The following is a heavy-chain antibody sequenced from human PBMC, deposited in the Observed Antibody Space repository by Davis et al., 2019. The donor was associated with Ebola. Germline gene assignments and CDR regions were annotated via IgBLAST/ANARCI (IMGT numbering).Heavy chain of an antibody. CDR2: ISYNGNT. V-gene: IGHV4-59*08. J-gene: IGHJ4*02. CDR1: TGSIRPSY. D-gene: IGHD5/OR15-5a*01. CDR3: ARGSVEYYFDY. Sequence: MPGRSLRLSCTVSTGSIRPSYWSWIRQPPGKGLGWVGYISYNGNTNYNPCLWGRFAMSVDTSKNQFSLKVNSVTAADTAVYHCARGSVEYYFDYWGQGALVTVSS.